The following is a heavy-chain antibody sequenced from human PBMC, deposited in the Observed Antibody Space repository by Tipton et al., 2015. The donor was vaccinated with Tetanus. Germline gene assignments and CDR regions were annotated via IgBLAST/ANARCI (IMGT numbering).Heavy chain of an antibody. CDR1: GFIFSSYG. V-gene: IGHV3-33*01. CDR3: GREAGGIGGSCFSGDFDN. D-gene: IGHD2-15*01. J-gene: IGHJ4*02. Sequence: SLRLSCAASGFIFSSYGIHWVRQAPGKGLEWVAASWYDGTDTYYADSVKGRFTISRDNSKNTLYLQMNSIRAEDTAVYYCGREAGGIGGSCFSGDFDNWGQGTQVTLSS. CDR2: SWYDGTDT.